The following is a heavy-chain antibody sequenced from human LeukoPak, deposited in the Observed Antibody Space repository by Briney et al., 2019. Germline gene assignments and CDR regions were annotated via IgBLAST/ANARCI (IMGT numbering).Heavy chain of an antibody. Sequence: PGGSLRLSCAASGFTFSSYAMSWVRQAPGKGLEWVSAISGSGGSTYYADSVKGRFTISRDNSKNTLYLQMNSLRAEDTALFYCARVGSEEGYYFDYWGQGTLVTVSS. CDR3: ARVGSEEGYYFDY. V-gene: IGHV3-23*01. CDR2: ISGSGGST. CDR1: GFTFSSYA. D-gene: IGHD2-15*01. J-gene: IGHJ4*02.